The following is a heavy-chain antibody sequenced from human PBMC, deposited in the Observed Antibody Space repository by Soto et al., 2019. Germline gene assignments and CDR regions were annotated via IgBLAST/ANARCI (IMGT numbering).Heavy chain of an antibody. D-gene: IGHD5-12*01. CDR3: ARDVARDRQYSASDSGLDY. V-gene: IGHV1-18*01. CDR1: GYSFTSYG. J-gene: IGHJ4*02. Sequence: QVHLEQSGAEVKKPGASVKVSCKASGYSFTSYGFTWVRQAPGQGLEWVGWINAYNGYTNYAQKLQGRVTITTDTSTTTAYMELRGLTSDDTAVYYCARDVARDRQYSASDSGLDYWGQGTLVTVSS. CDR2: INAYNGYT.